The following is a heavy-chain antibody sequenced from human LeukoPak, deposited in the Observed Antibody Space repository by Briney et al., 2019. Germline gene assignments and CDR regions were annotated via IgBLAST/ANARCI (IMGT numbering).Heavy chain of an antibody. V-gene: IGHV1-3*01. CDR1: GFTFTDYA. D-gene: IGHD3-10*01. CDR3: TRWTYYYDSGSYSH. Sequence: GASVKVSCKASGFTFTDYAIHWVRQAPGQRLEWMGWINADNGNTKYSQKFQDRVTITRGTSASTAYMELSSLRSEDTAVYYCTRWTYYYDSGSYSHWGQGTLVTVSS. CDR2: INADNGNT. J-gene: IGHJ4*02.